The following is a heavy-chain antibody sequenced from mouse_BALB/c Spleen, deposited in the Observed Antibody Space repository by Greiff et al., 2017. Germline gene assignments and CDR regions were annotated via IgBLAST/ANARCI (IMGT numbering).Heavy chain of an antibody. CDR3: ARSGYDYPWFAY. CDR2: INPSTGYT. V-gene: IGHV1-7*01. Sequence: VQLQQSGAELAKPGASVKMSCKASGYTFTSYWMHWVKQRPGQGLEWIGYINPSTGYTEYNQKFKDKATLTADKSSSTAYMQLSSLTSEDSAVYYCARSGYDYPWFAYWGQGTLVTVSA. J-gene: IGHJ3*01. CDR1: GYTFTSYW. D-gene: IGHD2-4*01.